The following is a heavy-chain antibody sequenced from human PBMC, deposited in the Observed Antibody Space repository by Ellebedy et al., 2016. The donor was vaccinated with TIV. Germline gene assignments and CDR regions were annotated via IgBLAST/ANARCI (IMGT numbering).Heavy chain of an antibody. CDR1: GFTFSDYA. CDR3: ARVRGWLQDFDY. V-gene: IGHV3-30-3*01. CDR2: TSYDGSNK. J-gene: IGHJ4*02. D-gene: IGHD5-24*01. Sequence: GESLKISXVASGFTFSDYAMHWVRQPPGKGLDWVAVTSYDGSNKYYADSVKGRFTISRDNAKNSLYLQMNSLRAEDTAVYYCARVRGWLQDFDYWGQGTLVTVSS.